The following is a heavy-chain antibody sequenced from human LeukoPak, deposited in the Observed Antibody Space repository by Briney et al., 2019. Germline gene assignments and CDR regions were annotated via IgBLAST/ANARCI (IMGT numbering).Heavy chain of an antibody. J-gene: IGHJ4*02. CDR2: ISSSSSYI. CDR1: GFSFTSQG. D-gene: IGHD1-26*01. V-gene: IGHV3-21*01. CDR3: ARGSGSHDY. Sequence: PGGSLRLSCAASGFSFTSQGMNWVRQAPGKGLEWVSSISSSSSYIYYADSVKGRFTISRDNAKNSLYLQMNSLRAEDTAVYYCARGSGSHDYWGQGTLVTVSS.